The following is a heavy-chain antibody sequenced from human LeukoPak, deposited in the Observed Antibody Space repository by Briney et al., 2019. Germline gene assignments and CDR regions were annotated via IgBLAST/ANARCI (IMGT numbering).Heavy chain of an antibody. D-gene: IGHD3-3*01. CDR2: IYHSGST. V-gene: IGHV4-59*01. CDR3: AGRLDDSYFDS. Sequence: PSETLPLTCSVSGGSISSFYWSWIRQPPGKGLEWIGYIYHSGSTTYNPSLNSRVTMSVDTSRTHFSLKLNPVTAADTAVYYCAGRLDDSYFDSWGQGILVTVSS. CDR1: GGSISSFY. J-gene: IGHJ4*02.